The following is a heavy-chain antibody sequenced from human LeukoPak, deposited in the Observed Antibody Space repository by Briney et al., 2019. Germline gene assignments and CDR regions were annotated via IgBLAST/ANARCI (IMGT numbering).Heavy chain of an antibody. CDR2: ISYDGSNK. V-gene: IGHV3-30-3*01. D-gene: IGHD6-13*01. CDR3: ARDGDSSSWPDSSHYFDY. Sequence: GGSLRLSCAASGFTFSSYAMHWVRQAPGKGLEWVAVISYDGSNKYYADSVKGRFTISRDNSKNTLYLQMNSLRAEDTAVYYCARDGDSSSWPDSSHYFDYWGQGTLVTVSS. CDR1: GFTFSSYA. J-gene: IGHJ4*02.